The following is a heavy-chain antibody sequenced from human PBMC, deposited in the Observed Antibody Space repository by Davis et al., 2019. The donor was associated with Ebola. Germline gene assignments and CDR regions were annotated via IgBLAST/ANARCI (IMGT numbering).Heavy chain of an antibody. D-gene: IGHD2-21*02. J-gene: IGHJ5*02. CDR1: GYTFTTYA. Sequence: AASVTVSCKASGYTFTTYAMHWVRQAPGQRLEWMGWINGGNGNTKYSQKFQGRVTITRDTSASTAYTELSSLRSEDTAVYYCARGTLFSIVVVTAIPFDPWGQGTLVTVSS. CDR3: ARGTLFSIVVVTAIPFDP. V-gene: IGHV1-3*01. CDR2: INGGNGNT.